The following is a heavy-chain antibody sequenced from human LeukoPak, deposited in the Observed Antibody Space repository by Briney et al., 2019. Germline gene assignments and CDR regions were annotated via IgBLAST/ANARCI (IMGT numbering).Heavy chain of an antibody. D-gene: IGHD3-10*01. CDR3: ASPRHYYGSGSYLVY. Sequence: GGSLRLSCAAPGFTVSSNYMSWVRQAPGKGLEWVSVIYSGGSTYYADSVKGRFTISRHNSKNTLYLQMNSLRAEDTAVYYCASPRHYYGSGSYLVYWGQGTLVTVSS. J-gene: IGHJ4*02. CDR2: IYSGGST. V-gene: IGHV3-53*04. CDR1: GFTVSSNY.